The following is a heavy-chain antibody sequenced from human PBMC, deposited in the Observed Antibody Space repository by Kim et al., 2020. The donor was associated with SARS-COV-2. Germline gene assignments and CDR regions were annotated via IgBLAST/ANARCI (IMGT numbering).Heavy chain of an antibody. CDR3: ARNYSWNYVGAIDY. V-gene: IGHV3-30*06. J-gene: IGHJ4*02. D-gene: IGHD1-7*01. Sequence: GKARFNISRDNSNNTLYLQMNSRRAEDTAVYYCARNYSWNYVGAIDYCGQGTLVTVSS.